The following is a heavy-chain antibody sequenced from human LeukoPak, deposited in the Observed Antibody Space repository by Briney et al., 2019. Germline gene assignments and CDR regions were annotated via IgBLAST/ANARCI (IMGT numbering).Heavy chain of an antibody. CDR2: ISYTGTYI. CDR3: APPGVGPTPA. CDR1: AFSLNSYN. Sequence: SGGSLRLSCAASAFSLNSYNMNWVRQAPGKGLEWVSSISYTGTYIYYTDSVKGRFTISRDNAKNSLYLQMNSLRAEDTAVYYCAPPGVGPTPAWGQGTLVTVSS. V-gene: IGHV3-21*01. J-gene: IGHJ5*02. D-gene: IGHD1-26*01.